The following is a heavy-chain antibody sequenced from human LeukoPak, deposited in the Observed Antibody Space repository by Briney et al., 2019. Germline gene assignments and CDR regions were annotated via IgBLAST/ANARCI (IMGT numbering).Heavy chain of an antibody. CDR3: ARDPYCSSTSCYRGGWFDP. CDR2: IYHSGST. J-gene: IGHJ5*02. D-gene: IGHD2-2*01. CDR1: GGSISSSNW. Sequence: SGTLSLTCAVSGGSISSSNWWSWVRQPPGKRLAWIGEIYHSGSTNYNPSLKSRVTMSVDTSKNQFSLKLSSVTAADTAVYYCARDPYCSSTSCYRGGWFDPWGQGTLVTVSS. V-gene: IGHV4-4*02.